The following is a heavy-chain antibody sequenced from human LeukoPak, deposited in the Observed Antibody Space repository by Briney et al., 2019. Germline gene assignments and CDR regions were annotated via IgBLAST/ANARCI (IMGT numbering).Heavy chain of an antibody. CDR2: INPSGGST. CDR3: AREYIGPFQFGWNDVHGFDY. J-gene: IGHJ4*02. CDR1: GYTFTSYY. Sequence: GASVKVSCKASGYTFTSYYMHWVRQAPGQGLEWMGIINPSGGSTSYAQKFQGRVTMTRDMSTSTVYMELSSLRSEDTAVYYCAREYIGPFQFGWNDVHGFDYWGQGTLVTVSS. D-gene: IGHD1-1*01. V-gene: IGHV1-46*01.